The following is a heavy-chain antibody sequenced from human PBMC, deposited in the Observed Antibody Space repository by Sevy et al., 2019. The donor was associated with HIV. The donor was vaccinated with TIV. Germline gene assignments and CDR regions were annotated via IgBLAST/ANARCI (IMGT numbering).Heavy chain of an antibody. CDR1: GFTFSDSW. CDR2: INQAGSDK. V-gene: IGHV3-7*01. D-gene: IGHD2-15*01. J-gene: IGHJ4*02. Sequence: GESLKISCAASGFTFSDSWMTWVRQGPGKGLEWVANINQAGSDKYYVDSVRGRFTISRDNAKNSLYLQMNSLRVGDTALYYCAGGGFLSRYWGQGSLLTVSS. CDR3: AGGGFLSRY.